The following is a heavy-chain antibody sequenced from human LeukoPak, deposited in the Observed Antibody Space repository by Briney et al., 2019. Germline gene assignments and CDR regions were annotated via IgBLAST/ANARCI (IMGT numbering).Heavy chain of an antibody. V-gene: IGHV1-69*13. J-gene: IGHJ6*02. CDR2: IIPIFGTA. CDR3: ARGNGRQWLALYGMDV. Sequence: SVKVSCKASGGTFSSYAISWVRQAPGQGLEWMGGIIPIFGTANYAQKFQGRVTITADESTSTAYMELSSLRSEDTAVYYCARGNGRQWLALYGMDVWGQGTTVTVSS. CDR1: GGTFSSYA. D-gene: IGHD6-19*01.